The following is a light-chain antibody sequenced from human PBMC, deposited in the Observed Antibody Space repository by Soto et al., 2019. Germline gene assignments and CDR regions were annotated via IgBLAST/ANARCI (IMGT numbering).Light chain of an antibody. Sequence: QSVLTQPASVSGSPGQSITISCTGTSSDVGGYNYVSWYQQHPGKAPKLMIYDVSNRPSGVSNRFSGSKSGNTASLTISGLQAEDEADYYCSSYTSSSTPFYVFLTGSKVTVL. J-gene: IGLJ1*01. V-gene: IGLV2-14*01. CDR2: DVS. CDR1: SSDVGGYNY. CDR3: SSYTSSSTPFYV.